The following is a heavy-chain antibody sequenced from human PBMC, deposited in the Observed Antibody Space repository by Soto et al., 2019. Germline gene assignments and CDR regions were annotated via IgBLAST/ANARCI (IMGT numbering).Heavy chain of an antibody. J-gene: IGHJ4*02. Sequence: GGSLRLSCAASGFTFSSYSMNWVRQAPGKGLEWVSSISSSSSYIYYADSVKGRFTISRDNAKNSLYLQMNSLRAGDTAVYYCARALTRNSFTLPDYWGQGTLVTVSS. D-gene: IGHD4-4*01. CDR2: ISSSSSYI. V-gene: IGHV3-21*01. CDR3: ARALTRNSFTLPDY. CDR1: GFTFSSYS.